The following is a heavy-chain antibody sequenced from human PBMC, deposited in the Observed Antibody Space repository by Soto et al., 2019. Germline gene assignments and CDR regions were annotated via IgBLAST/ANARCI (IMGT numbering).Heavy chain of an antibody. CDR1: GASINSGDYY. D-gene: IGHD2-15*01. V-gene: IGHV4-30-4*01. Sequence: SETLSLTCTVSGASINSGDYYWSWIRQPPGKGLEWIGYIYYSGSTYYNPSLKSRVTISVDTSKDQFSLKLSSVTAADTAVYYCAGFSEVAATEINWFDPWGQGTLVTVSS. CDR2: IYYSGST. J-gene: IGHJ5*02. CDR3: AGFSEVAATEINWFDP.